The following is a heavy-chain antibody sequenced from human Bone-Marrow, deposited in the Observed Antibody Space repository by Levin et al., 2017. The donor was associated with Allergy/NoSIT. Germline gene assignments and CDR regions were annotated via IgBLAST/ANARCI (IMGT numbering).Heavy chain of an antibody. CDR2: INHSGST. CDR1: GGSFSGYY. D-gene: IGHD5-18*01. V-gene: IGHV4-34*01. J-gene: IGHJ6*03. CDR3: ARRSRAAEGKGYSYGTYYYDYMDV. Sequence: SETLSLTCAVYGGSFSGYYWSWIRQPPGKGLEWIGEINHSGSTNYNPSLKSRVTISVDTSKNQFSLKLSSVTAADTAVYYCARRSRAAEGKGYSYGTYYYDYMDVWGKGTTVTVSS.